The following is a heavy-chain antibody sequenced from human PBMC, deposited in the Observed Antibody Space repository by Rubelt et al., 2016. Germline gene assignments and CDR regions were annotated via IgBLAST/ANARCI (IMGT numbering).Heavy chain of an antibody. V-gene: IGHV3-7*01. CDR3: ARLRTATGNSFDC. D-gene: IGHD6-13*01. J-gene: IGHJ4*02. CDR2: IKQDGSQK. Sequence: VQLVESGGGLVKPGGSLRLSCAASGFTFTSYSMNWVRQAPGKGLEGVANIKQDGSQKYYVDSVKGRFTISRDNAKNSLYLQMNSLRAEDTAVYYCARLRTATGNSFDCWGQGTLVTVSS. CDR1: GFTFTSYS.